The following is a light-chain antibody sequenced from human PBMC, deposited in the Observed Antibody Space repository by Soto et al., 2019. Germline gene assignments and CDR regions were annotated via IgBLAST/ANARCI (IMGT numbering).Light chain of an antibody. CDR3: QQYGSSPIT. CDR1: QSVDSSY. J-gene: IGKJ5*01. CDR2: DAS. V-gene: IGKV3-20*01. Sequence: EIVLTLSPGTLSLSPGERATLSCRASQSVDSSYLAWYQQKPGQAPRLLIYDASARATGIPDRFSGSGSGTDFTLTISRLEPEDFAVYYCQQYGSSPITFGQGTRLEIK.